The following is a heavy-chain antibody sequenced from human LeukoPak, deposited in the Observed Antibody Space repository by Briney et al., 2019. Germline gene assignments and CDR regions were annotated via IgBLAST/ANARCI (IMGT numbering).Heavy chain of an antibody. Sequence: PGGSLRLSCAASGFTVSTSYMNWVRQAPGKGLRWVSTIYSGGSTFHADSVKGRFTVSRDNSRNTLYLQMDSLRPEDTAVYYCARDTTYSPWGQGTLVTVSS. CDR3: ARDTTYSP. J-gene: IGHJ5*02. V-gene: IGHV3-66*02. CDR2: IYSGGST. D-gene: IGHD1-26*01. CDR1: GFTVSTSY.